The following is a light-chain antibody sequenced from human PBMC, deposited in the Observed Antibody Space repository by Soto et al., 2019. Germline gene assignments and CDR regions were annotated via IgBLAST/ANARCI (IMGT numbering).Light chain of an antibody. J-gene: IGKJ4*01. CDR3: QQLNSYPHT. Sequence: DIQLTQSPSFLSASVGDRVTITCRASQGISSYFAWYQHKPGKAPKLLIYAASTLQSGVPSRFSGSGYGTEFTLTISILQPEDYATDYCQQLNSYPHTFGGGTKVEIK. V-gene: IGKV1-9*01. CDR2: AAS. CDR1: QGISSY.